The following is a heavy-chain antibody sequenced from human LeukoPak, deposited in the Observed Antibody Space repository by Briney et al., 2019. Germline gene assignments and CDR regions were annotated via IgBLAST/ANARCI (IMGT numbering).Heavy chain of an antibody. CDR3: ARGRGITMIVVVITSWYFDL. CDR2: INHSGST. D-gene: IGHD3-22*01. Sequence: SETLSLTCAVYGGSFSGYYWSWIRQPPGKGLEWIGEINHSGSTNYNPSLKSRVTISVDTSKNQFSLKLSSVTAADTAVYYCARGRGITMIVVVITSWYFDLWGHGTLVTVSS. CDR1: GGSFSGYY. V-gene: IGHV4-34*01. J-gene: IGHJ2*01.